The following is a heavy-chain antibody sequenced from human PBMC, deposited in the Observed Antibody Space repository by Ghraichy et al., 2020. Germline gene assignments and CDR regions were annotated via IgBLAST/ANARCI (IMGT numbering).Heavy chain of an antibody. Sequence: SETLSLTCAVSGGSISSSNWWSWVRQPPGKGLEWIGEIYHSGSTNYNPSLKSRVTISVDKSKNQFSLKLSSVTAADTAVYYCARYYYDSSGYYQNFDYWGQGTLVTVSS. J-gene: IGHJ4*02. D-gene: IGHD3-22*01. CDR3: ARYYYDSSGYYQNFDY. CDR1: GGSISSSNW. V-gene: IGHV4-4*02. CDR2: IYHSGST.